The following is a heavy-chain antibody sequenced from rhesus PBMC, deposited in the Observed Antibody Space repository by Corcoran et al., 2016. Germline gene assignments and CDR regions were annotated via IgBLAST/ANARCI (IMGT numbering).Heavy chain of an antibody. Sequence: QVQLQESGPAVVKPSETLSLTCAVSGGSISSNYWRWIRQSPGKGLECIGYIYGGSGSTNYNPSLKIRVTISTDPSKNQFSLKLSSVTAADTAVYYCASRRYSSWLNAFDLWGQGLRVTVSS. CDR3: ASRRYSSWLNAFDL. J-gene: IGHJ3*01. CDR2: IYGGSGST. CDR1: GGSISSNY. D-gene: IGHD6-13*01. V-gene: IGHV4-160*01.